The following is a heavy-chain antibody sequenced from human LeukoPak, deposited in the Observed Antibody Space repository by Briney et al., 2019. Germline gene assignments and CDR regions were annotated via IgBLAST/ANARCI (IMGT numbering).Heavy chain of an antibody. Sequence: GGSLRLSCAASGFTFSSYAMHWVRQGPGKGLEYVSGISSNGGSTYYANSVKGRFTISRDNSKNTLYLQMGSLRAEDMAVYHCARRGSYYGDSMDYWGQGTLVTVSS. V-gene: IGHV3-64*01. CDR3: ARRGSYYGDSMDY. CDR1: GFTFSSYA. D-gene: IGHD1-26*01. CDR2: ISSNGGST. J-gene: IGHJ4*02.